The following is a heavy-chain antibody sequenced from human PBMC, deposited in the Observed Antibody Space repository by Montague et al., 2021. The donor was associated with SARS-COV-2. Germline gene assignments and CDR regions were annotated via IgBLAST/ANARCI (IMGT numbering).Heavy chain of an antibody. J-gene: IGHJ3*01. D-gene: IGHD3-22*01. Sequence: SETLSLTCTVSGGSISSSSYYWVWIRQPPGMGLEWNVSINYSGSNYYNPSLKSPITISGDTSKNQFSLKPSTVTAADTAVYYCASPTYYYDSSGSDAFDFWGQGTMVTVSS. V-gene: IGHV4-39*01. CDR2: INYSGSN. CDR1: GGSISSSSYY. CDR3: ASPTYYYDSSGSDAFDF.